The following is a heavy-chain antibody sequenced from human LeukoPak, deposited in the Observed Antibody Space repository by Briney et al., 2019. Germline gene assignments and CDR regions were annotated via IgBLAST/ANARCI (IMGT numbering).Heavy chain of an antibody. Sequence: GGSLRLSCAASGFTFSSYGVHWVRQAPGKGLEWVAFIRYDGSNKYYADSVKGRFTISRDNSKNTLYLQMNSLRAEDTAVYYCAKDQYYYGSGSDYWGQGTPVTVSS. J-gene: IGHJ4*02. D-gene: IGHD3-10*01. CDR2: IRYDGSNK. CDR3: AKDQYYYGSGSDY. CDR1: GFTFSSYG. V-gene: IGHV3-30*02.